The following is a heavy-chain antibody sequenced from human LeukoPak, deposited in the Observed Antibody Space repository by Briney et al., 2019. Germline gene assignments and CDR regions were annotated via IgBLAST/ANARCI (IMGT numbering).Heavy chain of an antibody. CDR1: GYTFTSYV. CDR3: ASKGRAAGRDYYYCMGV. CDR2: MNPNSGNT. Sequence: ASVKVSFKASGYTFTSYVISWVRQGPGQGLEWMGWMNPNSGNTDYAQKFRGRVTMDRNTSISTAYMELRSLRSEDTAVYYCASKGRAAGRDYYYCMGVWGKGTPVTISS. J-gene: IGHJ6*03. D-gene: IGHD6-13*01. V-gene: IGHV1-8*01.